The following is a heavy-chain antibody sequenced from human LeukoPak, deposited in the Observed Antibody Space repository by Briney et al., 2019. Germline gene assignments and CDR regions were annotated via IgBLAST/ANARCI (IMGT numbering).Heavy chain of an antibody. Sequence: GGSLRLSCAASGFTFSSYEMNWVRQAPGKGLERVSYISSSGSTIYYADSVKGRFTISRDNAKNSLYLQMNSLRAEDTAVYYCARDLTRITMIVVAGDAYFDYWGQGTLVTVSS. CDR2: ISSSGSTI. V-gene: IGHV3-48*03. D-gene: IGHD3-22*01. CDR3: ARDLTRITMIVVAGDAYFDY. J-gene: IGHJ4*02. CDR1: GFTFSSYE.